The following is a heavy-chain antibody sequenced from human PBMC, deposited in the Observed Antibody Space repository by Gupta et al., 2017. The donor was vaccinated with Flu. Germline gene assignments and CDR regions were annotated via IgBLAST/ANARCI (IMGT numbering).Heavy chain of an antibody. Sequence: YASPVKDGFTISRDDSKNTNYLQMNGLKTEDTALYYCARIAAAGTGNYMDVWGKGTTVTVSS. CDR3: ARIAAAGTGNYMDV. V-gene: IGHV3-15*01. D-gene: IGHD6-13*01. J-gene: IGHJ6*03.